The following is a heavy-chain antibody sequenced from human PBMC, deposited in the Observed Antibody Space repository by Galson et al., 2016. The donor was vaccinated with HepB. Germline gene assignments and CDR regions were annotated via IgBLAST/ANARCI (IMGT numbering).Heavy chain of an antibody. Sequence: SLRLSCAASGFTLSNYWMDWVRQAPGKGLVWVSRIKSDESSTSYADSVKGRFTISRDNAKNMLYLQMNSLRAEDTAVYYCAAYLGVWGPGTLVTVSS. CDR1: GFTLSNYW. CDR3: AAYLGV. J-gene: IGHJ4*02. D-gene: IGHD2-21*01. CDR2: IKSDESST. V-gene: IGHV3-74*01.